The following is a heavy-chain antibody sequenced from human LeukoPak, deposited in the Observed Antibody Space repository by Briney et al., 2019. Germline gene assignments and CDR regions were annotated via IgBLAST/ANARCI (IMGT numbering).Heavy chain of an antibody. CDR1: GFTFSSYS. CDR2: ISSSSSTI. V-gene: IGHV3-48*04. D-gene: IGHD2-2*01. Sequence: GGSLRLSCAASGFTFSSYSMNWVRQAPGKGLEWVSYISSSSSTIYYADSVKGRFTISRDNAKNSLYLQMNSLRAEDTAVYYCARECRVSSTPLYYFDYWGQGTLVTVSS. J-gene: IGHJ4*02. CDR3: ARECRVSSTPLYYFDY.